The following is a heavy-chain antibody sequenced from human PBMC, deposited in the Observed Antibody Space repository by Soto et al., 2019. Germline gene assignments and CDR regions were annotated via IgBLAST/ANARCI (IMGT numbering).Heavy chain of an antibody. CDR3: AKGLRRLLRTQYYYGLGV. D-gene: IGHD3-16*01. Sequence: GGSLRLSCAASGFTFSPYAMTWVRQAPGKGLEWVSSISGSGGNTNYADSVKGRFTVSRDNSKRTLSLQMNSLTEEDTAIYYCAKGLRRLLRTQYYYGLGVWGRGTTVTVS. CDR1: GFTFSPYA. V-gene: IGHV3-23*01. J-gene: IGHJ6*02. CDR2: ISGSGGNT.